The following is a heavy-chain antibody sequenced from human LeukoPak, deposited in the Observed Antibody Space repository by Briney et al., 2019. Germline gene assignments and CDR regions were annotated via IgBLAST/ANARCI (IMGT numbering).Heavy chain of an antibody. CDR2: IIPIFGTA. V-gene: IGHV1-69*13. CDR3: ARGRGVATIVVLNPPVY. Sequence: ASVKVSCKASGGTFSSYAISWVRQAPGQGLEWMGGIIPIFGTANYAQKFQGRVTITADESTSTAYMELSSLRSEDTAVYYCARGRGVATIVVLNPPVYWGQGTLVTISS. J-gene: IGHJ4*02. D-gene: IGHD5-12*01. CDR1: GGTFSSYA.